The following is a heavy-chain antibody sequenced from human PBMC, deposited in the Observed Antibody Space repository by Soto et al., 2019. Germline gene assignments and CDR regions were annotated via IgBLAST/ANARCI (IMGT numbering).Heavy chain of an antibody. J-gene: IGHJ4*02. CDR1: GVTFSDYF. D-gene: IGHD2-15*01. V-gene: IGHV3-11*01. CDR3: VSGPTPYPGDY. CDR2: ISSSGSTI. Sequence: GGPLRLSCSASGVTFSDYFMSWIRQTPGKGLEWISFISSSGSTISYADSVKGRVIISRDNAKSSLFLQMNSLRVEDTAVYYCVSGPTPYPGDYWGQGSLVTVSS.